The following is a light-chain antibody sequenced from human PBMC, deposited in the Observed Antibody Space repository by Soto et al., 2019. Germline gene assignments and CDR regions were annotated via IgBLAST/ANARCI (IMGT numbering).Light chain of an antibody. V-gene: IGLV1-47*01. CDR2: RNN. CDR3: AAWDDSLSGNWV. J-gene: IGLJ3*02. CDR1: SSNIGSNY. Sequence: QSVLTQPPSASGTPGQRVTISCSGSSSNIGSNYVYWYQQLPGTAPKLLIYRNNQRPSGVPDRFSGSKSGTSASLAISGLRSKDEADYYCAAWDDSLSGNWVFGGGTKLTVL.